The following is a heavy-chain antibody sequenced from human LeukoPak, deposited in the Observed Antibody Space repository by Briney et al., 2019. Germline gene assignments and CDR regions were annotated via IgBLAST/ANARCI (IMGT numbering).Heavy chain of an antibody. CDR3: ARSRDPDYYDSSGYYPNWFDP. J-gene: IGHJ5*02. Sequence: GESLKISCKGSGYSFTSYWIGWVRHMPGKGLEWMGIIYPGDSDTRYSPSFQGQVTISADKSISTAYLQWSSLKASDTAMYYCARSRDPDYYDSSGYYPNWFDPWGQGTLVTVSS. CDR2: IYPGDSDT. CDR1: GYSFTSYW. D-gene: IGHD3-22*01. V-gene: IGHV5-51*01.